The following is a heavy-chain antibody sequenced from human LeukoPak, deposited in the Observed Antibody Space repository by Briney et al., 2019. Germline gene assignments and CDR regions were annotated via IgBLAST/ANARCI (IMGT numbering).Heavy chain of an antibody. J-gene: IGHJ4*02. CDR2: ISGSGGST. Sequence: GGSLRLSCAASGFTFSSYAMSWVRQAPGKRLEWVSAISGSGGSTYYADSVKGRFTISRDNSKNTLYLQMNSLRAEDTAVYYCATTFYDSSGYYPDYWGQGTLVTVSS. CDR1: GFTFSSYA. CDR3: ATTFYDSSGYYPDY. V-gene: IGHV3-23*01. D-gene: IGHD3-22*01.